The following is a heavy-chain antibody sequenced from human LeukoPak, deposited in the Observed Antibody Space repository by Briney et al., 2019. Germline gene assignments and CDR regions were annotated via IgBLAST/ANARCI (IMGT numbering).Heavy chain of an antibody. V-gene: IGHV1-24*01. J-gene: IGHJ5*02. Sequence: ASVKVSCKVSGYTLTELSMHWVRQAPGKGLEWMGGFDPEDGETIYAQKFQGRVTMTEDTSTDTSYMELSSLRSEDTAVYYCATGMGELLYGNWFDPWGQGTLVTVSS. CDR2: FDPEDGET. D-gene: IGHD1-26*01. CDR3: ATGMGELLYGNWFDP. CDR1: GYTLTELS.